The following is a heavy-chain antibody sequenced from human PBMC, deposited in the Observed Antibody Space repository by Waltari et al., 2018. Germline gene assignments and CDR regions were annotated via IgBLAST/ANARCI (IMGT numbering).Heavy chain of an antibody. J-gene: IGHJ4*02. V-gene: IGHV4-34*01. D-gene: IGHD3-3*01. CDR3: ARITRLRFLEWFRGHYYFDY. Sequence: QVQLQQWGAGLLKPSETLSLTCAVYGGSFSGYYWSWIRQPPGKGLEWIGEINHSGSTNYNPSLKSRVTISVDTSKNQFSLKLSSVTAADTAVYYCARITRLRFLEWFRGHYYFDYWGQGTLVTVSS. CDR1: GGSFSGYY. CDR2: INHSGST.